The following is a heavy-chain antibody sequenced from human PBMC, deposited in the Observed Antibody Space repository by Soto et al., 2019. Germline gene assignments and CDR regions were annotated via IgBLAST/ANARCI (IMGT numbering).Heavy chain of an antibody. CDR2: IYPGDSDT. Sequence: PGESLKISCKGSGSSFTSYWIGWVRQMPGKGLEWMGIIYPGDSDTRYSPSFQGQVTISADKSISTAYLQWSSLKASDTAMYYCXRLPGYSGYDSNFDYWGQGTLVTVSS. CDR3: XRLPGYSGYDSNFDY. D-gene: IGHD5-12*01. V-gene: IGHV5-51*01. J-gene: IGHJ4*02. CDR1: GSSFTSYW.